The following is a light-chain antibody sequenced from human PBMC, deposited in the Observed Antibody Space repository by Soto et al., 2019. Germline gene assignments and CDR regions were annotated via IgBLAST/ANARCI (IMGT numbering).Light chain of an antibody. CDR2: GAS. Sequence: EFVVTNSPGTLSLSPGERATLSCRASQSVSSSYLAWYQQKPGQAPRLLIYGASSRATGIPDRFSGSGSGTDFTLTISRLEPEDFAVYYCQQYGSSRTFGQGTKVDIK. J-gene: IGKJ1*01. CDR3: QQYGSSRT. V-gene: IGKV3-20*01. CDR1: QSVSSSY.